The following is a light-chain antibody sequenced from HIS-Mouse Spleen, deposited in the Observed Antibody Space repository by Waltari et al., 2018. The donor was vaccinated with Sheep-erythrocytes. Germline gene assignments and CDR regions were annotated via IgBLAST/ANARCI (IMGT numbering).Light chain of an antibody. Sequence: QSALTQPASVSGSPGPSITISCTGTSSDVGGYNYVSWYQQHPGKAPKLMIYEVSNRPSGVSTRFSDSKSGNTASLTISGLQAEDEADYYCSSYTSSSTYVFGTGTKVTVL. J-gene: IGLJ1*01. CDR3: SSYTSSSTYV. CDR1: SSDVGGYNY. CDR2: EVS. V-gene: IGLV2-14*01.